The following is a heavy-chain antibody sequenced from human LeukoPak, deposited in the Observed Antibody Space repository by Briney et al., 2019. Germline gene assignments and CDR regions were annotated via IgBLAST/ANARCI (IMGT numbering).Heavy chain of an antibody. CDR1: GFTFSSYA. V-gene: IGHV3-23*01. J-gene: IGHJ6*02. CDR2: ISGSGGST. Sequence: GGSLRLSCAASGFTFSSYAMSWVRRAPGKGLEWVSAISGSGGSTYYADSVKGRFTISRDNSKNTLYLQMNSLRAEDTAVYYCALQGGGVGGARTPPDVWGQGTTVTVSS. CDR3: ALQGGGVGGARTPPDV. D-gene: IGHD3-16*01.